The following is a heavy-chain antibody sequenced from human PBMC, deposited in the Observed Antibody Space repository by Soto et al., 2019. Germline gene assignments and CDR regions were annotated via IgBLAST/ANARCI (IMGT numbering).Heavy chain of an antibody. CDR3: ARGSRLGDAFDI. D-gene: IGHD6-19*01. V-gene: IGHV1-69*02. J-gene: IGHJ3*02. CDR2: IIPILGIA. Sequence: QVQLVQSGAEVKKPGSSVKVSCKASGGTFSSYTISWVRQAPGQGLEWMGRIIPILGIANYAQKFQGRVTITADKSTSTASMELSSVRSEDTAVYYCARGSRLGDAFDIWGQGTMVTVSS. CDR1: GGTFSSYT.